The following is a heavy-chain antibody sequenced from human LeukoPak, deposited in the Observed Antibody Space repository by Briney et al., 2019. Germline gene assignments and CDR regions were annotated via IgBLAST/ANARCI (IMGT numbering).Heavy chain of an antibody. CDR3: ARLPDCSGGSCYFYYMDV. V-gene: IGHV4-34*01. Sequence: SETLSLTCAVYGGSFSGYYWSWIRQPPGKGLEWIGEINHSGSTNYNPSLKSRVTISVDTSKNQFSLKLSSVTAADTAVYYCARLPDCSGGSCYFYYMDVWGKGTTVTVSS. CDR1: GGSFSGYY. J-gene: IGHJ6*03. D-gene: IGHD2-15*01. CDR2: INHSGST.